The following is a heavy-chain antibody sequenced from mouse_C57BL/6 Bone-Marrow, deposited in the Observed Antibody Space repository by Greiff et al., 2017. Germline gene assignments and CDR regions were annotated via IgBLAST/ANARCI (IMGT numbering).Heavy chain of an antibody. V-gene: IGHV5-6*01. D-gene: IGHD6-1*01. J-gene: IGHJ2*01. Sequence: VQLKESGGDLVKPGGSLKLSCAASGFTFSSYGMSWVRQTPDKRLEWVATISSGGSYTYYPDSVKGRFTISRDNAKNTLYLQMSSLKSEDTAMYYCARHVPDGYYFDDWGKRTTLTVSS. CDR2: ISSGGSYT. CDR1: GFTFSSYG. CDR3: ARHVPDGYYFDD.